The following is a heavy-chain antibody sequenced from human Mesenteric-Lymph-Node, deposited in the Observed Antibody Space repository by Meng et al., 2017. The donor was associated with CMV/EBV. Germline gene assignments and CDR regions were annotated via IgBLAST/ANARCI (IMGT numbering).Heavy chain of an antibody. D-gene: IGHD5-24*01. CDR3: ARAPYNMRNIIGFDS. J-gene: IGHJ4*03. CDR2: IYYSGTT. V-gene: IGHV4-59*01. Sequence: SETLSLTCTVSGGSISPYYWSWIRQPPGKRLEWIAYIYYSGTTDYNPALKSRVTISVDTSKNQFSLSLSSVTAADTAVYYCARAPYNMRNIIGFDSWGQGTLVTVSS. CDR1: GGSISPYY.